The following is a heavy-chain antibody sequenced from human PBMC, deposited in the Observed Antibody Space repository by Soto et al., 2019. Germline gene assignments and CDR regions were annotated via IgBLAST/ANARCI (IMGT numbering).Heavy chain of an antibody. CDR3: AKVITTDISYWYGMDV. J-gene: IGHJ6*02. D-gene: IGHD1-26*01. CDR2: ISGSGTS. CDR1: GFTFSSYP. Sequence: GGSLRLSCAASGFTFSSYPMVWVRQAPGKGLETISSISGSGTSYYADSVKGRFTISRDNSENTLYLQMNSLRAEDTAVYYCAKVITTDISYWYGMDVWGQGTTVTVSS. V-gene: IGHV3-23*01.